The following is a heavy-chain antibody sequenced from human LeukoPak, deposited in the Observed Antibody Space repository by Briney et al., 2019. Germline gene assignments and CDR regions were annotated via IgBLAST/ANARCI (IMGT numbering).Heavy chain of an antibody. D-gene: IGHD6-19*01. CDR3: ARTSGEQWLARRLNYFDY. Sequence: GGSLRLSCAASGFTFSSYWMRWVRQVPGKGLEWVANIKQGGGEKYYVDSVKGRFTISRDNAKNSLYLQMNSLRAEDTAVYYCARTSGEQWLARRLNYFDYWGQGTLVTVSS. J-gene: IGHJ4*02. V-gene: IGHV3-7*01. CDR2: IKQGGGEK. CDR1: GFTFSSYW.